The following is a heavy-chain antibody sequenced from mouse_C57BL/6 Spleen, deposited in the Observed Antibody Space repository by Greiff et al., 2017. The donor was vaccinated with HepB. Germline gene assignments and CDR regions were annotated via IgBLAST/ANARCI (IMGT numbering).Heavy chain of an antibody. J-gene: IGHJ3*01. V-gene: IGHV1-81*01. CDR1: GYTFTSYG. CDR3: ARWGNPFAY. D-gene: IGHD2-1*01. Sequence: VHLQESGAELARPGASVKLSCKASGYTFTSYGISWVKQRTGQGLEWIGEIYPRSGNTYYNEKFKGKATLTADKSSSTAYMELRSLTSEDSAVYFCARWGNPFAYWGQGTLVTVSA. CDR2: IYPRSGNT.